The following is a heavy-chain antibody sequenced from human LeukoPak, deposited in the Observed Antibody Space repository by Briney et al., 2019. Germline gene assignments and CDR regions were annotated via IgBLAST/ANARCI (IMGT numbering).Heavy chain of an antibody. CDR1: GFIFSNYA. CDR2: IRYDGGNT. CDR3: ARAPLLYFDWCYFDY. V-gene: IGHV3-30*02. J-gene: IGHJ4*02. Sequence: GGSLRLSCAASGFIFSNYAMQWVRQAPGMGLEWVAFIRYDGGNTYYADSVKGRFTISRDNSKNTLYLQMNSLRVEDTAVYYCARAPLLYFDWCYFDYWGQGTLVTVSS. D-gene: IGHD3-9*01.